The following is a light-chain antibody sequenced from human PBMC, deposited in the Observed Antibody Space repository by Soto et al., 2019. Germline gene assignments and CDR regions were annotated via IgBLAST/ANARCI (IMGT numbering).Light chain of an antibody. J-gene: IGKJ4*01. CDR1: QNINTW. V-gene: IGKV1D-12*01. Sequence: DIQMTQSPSSVSASVGDKVMITCRASQNINTWLAWYQQKPGEAPKLLIFAASRLEKAVPSRFSGSGSGTDVTLTIRDLQTEDFATYYCQQDDSFPRTFGGGTKEEIK. CDR3: QQDDSFPRT. CDR2: AAS.